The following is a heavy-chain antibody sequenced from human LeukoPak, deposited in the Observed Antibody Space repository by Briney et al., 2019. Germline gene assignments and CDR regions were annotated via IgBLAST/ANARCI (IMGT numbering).Heavy chain of an antibody. D-gene: IGHD1-26*01. J-gene: IGHJ1*01. V-gene: IGHV4-39*01. CDR2: IYYSGST. CDR3: ARRGTIDSGRPWS. Sequence: SETLSLTCTVSGGSISSSSYYWGWIRQPPGKGLEWIGSIYYSGSTYYNPSLKSRVTISVDTSKNQFSLKVSSVTAADTAVYYCARRGTIDSGRPWSWGQGTLVTVSA. CDR1: GGSISSSSYY.